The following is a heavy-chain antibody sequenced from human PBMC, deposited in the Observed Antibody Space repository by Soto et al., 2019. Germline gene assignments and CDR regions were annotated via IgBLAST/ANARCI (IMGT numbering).Heavy chain of an antibody. CDR2: IFYSGST. D-gene: IGHD3-10*01. Sequence: QVQLQESGPGLVKPSETLSLTCTVSGGSISSYYWSWIRQPPGKGLEWIGYIFYSGSTNYNPSLKSRVPISVDTSENQFSLKLSSVTAADTAVYYCARHRDYFEYWGQGILVTVSS. CDR3: ARHRDYFEY. V-gene: IGHV4-59*08. J-gene: IGHJ4*02. CDR1: GGSISSYY.